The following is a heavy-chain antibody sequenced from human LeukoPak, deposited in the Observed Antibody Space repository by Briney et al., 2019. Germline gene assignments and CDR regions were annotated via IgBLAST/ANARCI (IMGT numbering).Heavy chain of an antibody. CDR3: ARGTMVRGVDDFDY. D-gene: IGHD3-10*01. J-gene: IGHJ4*02. CDR2: IIPILGIA. V-gene: IGHV1-69*04. CDR1: GGTFSSYA. Sequence: ASVKVSCKASGGTFSSYAISWVRQAPGQGLEWMGRIIPILGIANYAQKFQGRVTITADKSTSTAYMELSSLRSEDTAVYYCARGTMVRGVDDFDYWGQETLVTVSS.